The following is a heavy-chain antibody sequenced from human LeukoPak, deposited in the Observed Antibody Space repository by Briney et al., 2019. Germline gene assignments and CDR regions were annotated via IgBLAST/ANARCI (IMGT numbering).Heavy chain of an antibody. D-gene: IGHD2-2*01. Sequence: GGSLRLSCAASGFTFRSYGMSWVRQAPGKGLERVSSISNSGAGTYYADFVKGRFSISRDNSKNTLYLEMNGLRAEDTAVYYCAKVRCYSNGCYGLDYWGRGTLVTVSS. CDR1: GFTFRSYG. CDR2: ISNSGAGT. V-gene: IGHV3-23*01. CDR3: AKVRCYSNGCYGLDY. J-gene: IGHJ4*02.